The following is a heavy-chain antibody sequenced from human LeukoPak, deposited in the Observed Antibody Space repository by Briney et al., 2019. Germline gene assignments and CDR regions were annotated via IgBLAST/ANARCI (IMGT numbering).Heavy chain of an antibody. CDR2: ISWNSGTI. CDR1: GFTFDDYA. Sequence: GGSLKLSCAASGFTFDDYAMHWVRQAPGEGLEWVSGISWNSGTIAYADSVKGRFTISRDNAKNSLYLQMNSLRAEDTALYYCARVGGTTDFDYWGQGTLVTVSS. CDR3: ARVGGTTDFDY. D-gene: IGHD1-26*01. J-gene: IGHJ4*02. V-gene: IGHV3-9*01.